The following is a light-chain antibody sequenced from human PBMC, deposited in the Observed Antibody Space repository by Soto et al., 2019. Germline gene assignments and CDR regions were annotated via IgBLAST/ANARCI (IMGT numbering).Light chain of an antibody. CDR3: QQYNSWPLT. J-gene: IGKJ4*01. CDR1: QSVSSN. CDR2: DIF. Sequence: DIVLTQSPGTLSLSPGERATFSCRASQSVSSNYLAWYQQKPGQAPRLLIYDIFTRATGVPTRISGSGSGTEFTLTISSLQSEDFAVYYCQQYNSWPLTFGGGTKVDIK. V-gene: IGKV3D-15*01.